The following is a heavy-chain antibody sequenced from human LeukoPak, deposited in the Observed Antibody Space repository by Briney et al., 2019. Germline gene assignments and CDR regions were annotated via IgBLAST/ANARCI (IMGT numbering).Heavy chain of an antibody. CDR2: IYYSGST. CDR1: GGSISSGDYY. J-gene: IGHJ6*03. D-gene: IGHD2-2*01. Sequence: PSETLSLTCTVSGGSISSGDYYWSWIRQPPGTGLEWIGYIYYSGSTYYNPSLKSRVTISVDTSKNQFPLKLSSVTAADTAVYYCARDFRDIVVVPAAPPRYYYYYYMDVWGKGTTVTVSS. CDR3: ARDFRDIVVVPAAPPRYYYYYYMDV. V-gene: IGHV4-30-4*08.